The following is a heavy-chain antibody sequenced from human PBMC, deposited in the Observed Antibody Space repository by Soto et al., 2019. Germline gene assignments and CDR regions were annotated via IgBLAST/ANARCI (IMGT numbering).Heavy chain of an antibody. CDR3: ARVGSSWSFDY. V-gene: IGHV3-33*01. J-gene: IGHJ4*02. CDR2: IWYDGSNK. D-gene: IGHD6-13*01. CDR1: GFTFSSYG. Sequence: VESGGGVVQPGRSLRLSCAASGFTFSSYGMHWVRQAPGKGLEWVAIIWYDGSNKYYADSVKGRFTISRDSSKNTLYLQMNSLRAENTAVYHCARVGSSWSFDYWGQGTLVTVSS.